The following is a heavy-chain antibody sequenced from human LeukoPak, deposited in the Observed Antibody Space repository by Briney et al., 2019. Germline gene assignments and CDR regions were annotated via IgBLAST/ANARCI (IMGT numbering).Heavy chain of an antibody. J-gene: IGHJ4*02. Sequence: GSSVKVSCKASGGTFSSYAISWVRQAPGQGLEWMGGIIPIFGTANYAQKFQGRVTMTRDTSTSTVYMELSSLRSEDTAVYYCARSYSSSSDGVRVFDYWGQGTLVTVSS. CDR1: GGTFSSYA. D-gene: IGHD6-6*01. CDR3: ARSYSSSSDGVRVFDY. V-gene: IGHV1-69*05. CDR2: IIPIFGTA.